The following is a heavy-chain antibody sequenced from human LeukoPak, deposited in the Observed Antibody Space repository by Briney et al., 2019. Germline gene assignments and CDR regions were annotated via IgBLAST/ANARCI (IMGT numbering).Heavy chain of an antibody. D-gene: IGHD3-3*01. J-gene: IGHJ4*02. V-gene: IGHV3-74*01. Sequence: GGSLRLSCAASGSTLSPYWMHWVRHGPGQGLIWVSYISPDGSITRYADSVKGRFTISRDNAKNTLYLQMNSLRVEDTAVYYCATPWSYWGQGTLVTVSS. CDR1: GSTLSPYW. CDR2: ISPDGSIT. CDR3: ATPWSY.